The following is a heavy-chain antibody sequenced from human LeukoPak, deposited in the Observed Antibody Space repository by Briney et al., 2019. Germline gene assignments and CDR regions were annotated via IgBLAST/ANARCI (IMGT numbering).Heavy chain of an antibody. D-gene: IGHD2-2*01. CDR1: GYIFIGYY. J-gene: IGHJ6*03. CDR3: ARDLYCSSTSCYYYYYMDV. V-gene: IGHV1-2*02. CDR2: INPNSGGT. Sequence: GASVKVSCKASGYIFIGYYMHWVRQAPGQGLEWMGWINPNSGGTNYAQKFQGRVTMTRDTSISTAYMELSRLRSDDTAVYYCARDLYCSSTSCYYYYYMDVWGKGTTVTVSS.